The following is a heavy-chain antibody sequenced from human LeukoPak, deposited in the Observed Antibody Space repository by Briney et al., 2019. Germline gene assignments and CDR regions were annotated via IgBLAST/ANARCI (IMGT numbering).Heavy chain of an antibody. J-gene: IGHJ4*02. CDR3: ARNPLWGATVGYYFDY. V-gene: IGHV1-18*04. Sequence: ASVKVSCKPSEYTFTDYYIHWVRQAPGQGLEWMGWISAYNDNTNFAQKFQGRVTMTTDTSTSTVYMELRSLRSDDTDVYYCARNPLWGATVGYYFDYWGQGTQVTVSS. D-gene: IGHD3-16*01. CDR2: ISAYNDNT. CDR1: EYTFTDYY.